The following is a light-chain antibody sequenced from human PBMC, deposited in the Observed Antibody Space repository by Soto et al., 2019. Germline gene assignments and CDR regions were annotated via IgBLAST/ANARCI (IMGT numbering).Light chain of an antibody. CDR2: DAS. Sequence: EIVLTQSPATLSLSPGERATLSCRASQSVGSLLAWYQQKPGQALRLLIYDASSRATGIPARFSGSGSGTDFTLTISSLEPEDFAIYYCQQRRNWPPITFGQGKRLEIK. J-gene: IGKJ5*01. CDR3: QQRRNWPPIT. CDR1: QSVGSL. V-gene: IGKV3-11*01.